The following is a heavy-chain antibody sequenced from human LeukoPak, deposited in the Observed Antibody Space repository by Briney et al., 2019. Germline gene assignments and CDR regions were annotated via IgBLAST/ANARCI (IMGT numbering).Heavy chain of an antibody. V-gene: IGHV5-51*01. CDR3: ARRALDTHHDY. D-gene: IGHD5-18*01. CDR1: GYSFTSYW. CDR2: IYPGDSDT. J-gene: IGHJ4*02. Sequence: GXXXXISCKGSGYSFTSYWIGWVRQMPGKGLEWMGIIYPGDSDTRYSPSFQGQVTISADKSISTAYLQWSSLKASDTAMYYCARRALDTHHDYWGQGTLVTVSS.